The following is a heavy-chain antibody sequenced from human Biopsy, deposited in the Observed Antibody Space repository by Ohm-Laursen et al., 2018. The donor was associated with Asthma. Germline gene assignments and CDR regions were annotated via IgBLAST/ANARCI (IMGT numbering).Heavy chain of an antibody. Sequence: TQTLTLTCSFSGFSLRTPGVGVGWIRQSPGKALEGLALIFWEDFNLFRPSLKRRLTITKDPSKNQVVLTMTKMDPVDSGTYYCALSQDSGFDDHSPSWFDPWGQGTLVTVSS. J-gene: IGHJ5*02. CDR2: IFWEDFN. CDR3: ALSQDSGFDDHSPSWFDP. CDR1: GFSLRTPGVG. D-gene: IGHD3-9*01. V-gene: IGHV2-5*02.